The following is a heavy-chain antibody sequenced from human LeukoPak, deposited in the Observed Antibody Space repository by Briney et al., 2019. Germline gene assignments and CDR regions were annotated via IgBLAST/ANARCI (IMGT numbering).Heavy chain of an antibody. D-gene: IGHD6-13*01. CDR3: AKDHSSSWEYYFDY. CDR2: ISGSGGST. CDR1: GFTFSSYA. V-gene: IGHV3-23*01. J-gene: IGHJ4*02. Sequence: GGSLRLSCAASGFTFSSYAMSWVRQAPGKGLEWVSAISGSGGSTYYADSVKGRFTISRDNSKNTLYLQMNSLRTEDTAVYYCAKDHSSSWEYYFDYWGQGTLVTVSS.